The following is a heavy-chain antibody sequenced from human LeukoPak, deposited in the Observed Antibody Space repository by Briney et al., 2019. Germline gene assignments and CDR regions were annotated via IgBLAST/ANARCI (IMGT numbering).Heavy chain of an antibody. CDR2: IFYSGST. CDR3: AREGNYYGSGSYYTS. Sequence: SETLSLTCTVSGGSISSGSYYWGWIRQPPGKGLEWIGNIFYSGSTYYSPSLKSRVTISLDTSRNQSSLKLSSVTAADTAVYYCAREGNYYGSGSYYTSWGQGTLVTVSS. D-gene: IGHD3-10*01. J-gene: IGHJ4*02. V-gene: IGHV4-39*07. CDR1: GGSISSGSYY.